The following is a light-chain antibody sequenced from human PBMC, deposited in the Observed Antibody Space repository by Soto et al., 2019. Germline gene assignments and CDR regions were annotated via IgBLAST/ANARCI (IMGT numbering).Light chain of an antibody. CDR3: QQYNSFSSLT. CDR1: QSISTW. V-gene: IGKV1-5*03. J-gene: IGKJ4*01. Sequence: DIQMTQSPSTLSAFVGDRVTITCRASQSISTWLAWYQQKPGKAPNLLIYRASLLRTGVPSRFSGSGSGTEFTLTISSLQPDDFATYYCQQYNSFSSLTFGGGTKVDIK. CDR2: RAS.